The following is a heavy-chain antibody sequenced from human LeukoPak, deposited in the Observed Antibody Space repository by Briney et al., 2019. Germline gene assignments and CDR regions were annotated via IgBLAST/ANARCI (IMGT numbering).Heavy chain of an antibody. V-gene: IGHV4-38-2*01. CDR3: ARRVAKAGYFDF. CDR1: GYSLTSGYY. J-gene: IGHJ4*02. Sequence: PSETLSLTCAVSGYSLTSGYYWGWVRQPPGKGLEWVGYIYYSGSTYYNPSLKSRVTVSLDTSKNQFSLRLSSVTAADTAIYYCARRVAKAGYFDFWGQGTLVTVSS. CDR2: IYYSGST. D-gene: IGHD6-19*01.